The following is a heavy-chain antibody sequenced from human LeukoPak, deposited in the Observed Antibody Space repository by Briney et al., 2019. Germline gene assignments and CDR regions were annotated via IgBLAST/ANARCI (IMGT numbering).Heavy chain of an antibody. CDR2: ISNTGTDT. CDR1: GFTFTNYA. J-gene: IGHJ6*02. Sequence: GGTLRLSRVDSGFTFTNYAMSWIRQAPGKGLEWVSTISNTGTDTYYADSVQGRFTISRDNSENTLYLQMNNLRAEDTAIYYCSKVPYSDYGSGRPPFMDVWGQGTTVAVSS. CDR3: SKVPYSDYGSGRPPFMDV. D-gene: IGHD3-10*01. V-gene: IGHV3-23*01.